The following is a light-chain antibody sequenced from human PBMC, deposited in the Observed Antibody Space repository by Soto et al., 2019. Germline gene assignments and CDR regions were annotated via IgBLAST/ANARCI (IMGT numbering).Light chain of an antibody. J-gene: IGLJ1*01. Sequence: QSALTQPASVSGSPGQSITISCTGTSRDVGGYNFVSWYQQHPGKAPKLMIYEVSNRPSGVSNRFSGSKSGNTASLTISGLQAEDEADYYCSSFTSGSTLFGTGTKLTVL. CDR1: SRDVGGYNF. CDR2: EVS. V-gene: IGLV2-14*01. CDR3: SSFTSGSTL.